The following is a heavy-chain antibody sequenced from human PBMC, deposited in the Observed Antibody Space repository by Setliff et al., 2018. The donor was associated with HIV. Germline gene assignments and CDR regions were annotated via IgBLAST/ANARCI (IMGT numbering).Heavy chain of an antibody. D-gene: IGHD2-2*01. CDR1: GYTFTSYG. CDR3: ARAYCSSTSCYLYAFDI. Sequence: ASVKVSCKASGYTFTSYGISWVRQAPGQGLEWMGWISAYNGNTNYAQKLQGRVTMTTDTSTSTAYMELRSLRSDDTAAYYCARAYCSSTSCYLYAFDIWGQGTMVTVSS. V-gene: IGHV1-18*01. J-gene: IGHJ3*02. CDR2: ISAYNGNT.